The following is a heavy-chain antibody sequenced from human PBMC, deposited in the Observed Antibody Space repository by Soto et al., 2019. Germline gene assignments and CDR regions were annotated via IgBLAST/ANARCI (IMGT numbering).Heavy chain of an antibody. V-gene: IGHV4-31*03. J-gene: IGHJ5*02. CDR2: IYYSGST. CDR3: ARSLYCIPTTCAIAHWFDP. Sequence: PSETLSLTCTVSGGSISSGDYYWNWIRQHPGKGLEWIGYIYYSGSTYYNPSLQSRVTISLDTSKNQFSLKLSSVTAADTAVYYCARSLYCIPTTCAIAHWFDPWGQGTLVTVSS. D-gene: IGHD2-2*01. CDR1: GGSISSGDYY.